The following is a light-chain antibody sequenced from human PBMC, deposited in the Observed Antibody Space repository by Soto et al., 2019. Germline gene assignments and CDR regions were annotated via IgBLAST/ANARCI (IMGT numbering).Light chain of an antibody. CDR2: KAS. J-gene: IGKJ4*01. CDR1: QNIHDW. Sequence: DIQLTQSPSFLSASVGDRVTITCRASQNIHDWLAWYQQKPGKAPKLLIYKASSLGGGVPSRFSGSGSGTEFTLTISTLQPDDFATYYCQQYNSYPLTFGGGTKVDIK. CDR3: QQYNSYPLT. V-gene: IGKV1-5*03.